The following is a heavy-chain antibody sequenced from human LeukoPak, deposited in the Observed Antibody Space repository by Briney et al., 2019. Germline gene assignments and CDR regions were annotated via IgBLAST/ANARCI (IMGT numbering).Heavy chain of an antibody. CDR3: ARHEYCSSTSCYVGANWFDP. D-gene: IGHD2-2*01. J-gene: IGHJ5*02. V-gene: IGHV4-39*01. CDR1: GGSISSSSYY. CDR2: IYYSGST. Sequence: SETLSLTCTVSGGSISSSSYYWGWIRQPPGKGLEWIGSIYYSGSTYYNPSLKSRVTISVDTPKNQFSLKLSSVTAADTAVYYCARHEYCSSTSCYVGANWFDPWGQGTLVTVSS.